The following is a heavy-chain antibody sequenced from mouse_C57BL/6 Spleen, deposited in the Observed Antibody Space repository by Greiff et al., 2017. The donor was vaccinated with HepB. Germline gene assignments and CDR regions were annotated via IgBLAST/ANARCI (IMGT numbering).Heavy chain of an antibody. CDR3: ARKDYGSSWVYFDY. J-gene: IGHJ2*01. D-gene: IGHD1-1*01. Sequence: EVKVEESGGGLVQPGGSLKLSCAASGFTFSDYYMYWVRQTPEKRLEWVAYISNGGGSTYYPDTVKGRFTISRDNAKNTLYLQMSRLKSEDTAMYYCARKDYGSSWVYFDYWGQGTTLTVSS. CDR1: GFTFSDYY. V-gene: IGHV5-12*01. CDR2: ISNGGGST.